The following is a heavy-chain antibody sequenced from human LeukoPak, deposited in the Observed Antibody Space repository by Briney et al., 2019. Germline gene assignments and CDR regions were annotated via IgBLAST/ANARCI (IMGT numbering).Heavy chain of an antibody. J-gene: IGHJ6*03. D-gene: IGHD2-15*01. CDR2: ISSSSSYI. CDR1: GFTFSRYS. V-gene: IGHV3-21*01. Sequence: GGSLRLSCAASGFTFSRYSMNWVRQAPGKGLEWVSSISSSSSYIYYANSVSGRFTISRDNAKNSLYLQMNSLRADETAVHYCGRVGKPMVRIVVPYYMDVWGKGTTV. CDR3: GRVGKPMVRIVVPYYMDV.